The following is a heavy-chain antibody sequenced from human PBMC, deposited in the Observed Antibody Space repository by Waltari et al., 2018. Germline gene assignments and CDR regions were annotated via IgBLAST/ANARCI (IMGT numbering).Heavy chain of an antibody. CDR2: INPSSGST. V-gene: IGHV1-2*02. CDR1: GYNFTGYY. CDR3: ARGRVVTAMLDDAFDI. D-gene: IGHD2-21*02. Sequence: QVQLVQSGAEVKKPGASVKVSCKASGYNFTGYYMHWVRQAPGQGLEWMGWINPSSGSTNYAQKVQSRVTMTRDTSISRAYMERSRLRSDDTAVYYCARGRVVTAMLDDAFDIWGQGKMVTVSS. J-gene: IGHJ3*02.